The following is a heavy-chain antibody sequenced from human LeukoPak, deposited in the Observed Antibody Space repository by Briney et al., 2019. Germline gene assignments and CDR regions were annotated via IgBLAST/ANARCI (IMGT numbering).Heavy chain of an antibody. Sequence: PSQTLSLTCTVSGGSISSGDYYWSWIRQPPGKGLEWIGYIYYSGSTYYNPSLKSRVTISVDTSKNQFSLKLSSVTAADTAVYYCARDTDYYDSSGEIGWFDPWGRGTLVTVSS. J-gene: IGHJ5*02. V-gene: IGHV4-30-4*08. CDR3: ARDTDYYDSSGEIGWFDP. CDR2: IYYSGST. CDR1: GGSISSGDYY. D-gene: IGHD3-22*01.